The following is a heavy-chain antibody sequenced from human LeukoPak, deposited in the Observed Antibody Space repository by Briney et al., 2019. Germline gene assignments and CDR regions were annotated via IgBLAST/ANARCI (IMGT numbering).Heavy chain of an antibody. Sequence: PGGSLRLSYAASGFTISTYGISWVRQAPGKGLEWVSSISGGTTCYADSVKGRFTISRDNSKNTVSLQMNSLRAEDTAVYYCAKSVYHSGNYWGQGTLVTVSS. CDR1: GFTISTYG. D-gene: IGHD3-10*01. CDR2: ISGGTT. J-gene: IGHJ4*02. CDR3: AKSVYHSGNY. V-gene: IGHV3-23*01.